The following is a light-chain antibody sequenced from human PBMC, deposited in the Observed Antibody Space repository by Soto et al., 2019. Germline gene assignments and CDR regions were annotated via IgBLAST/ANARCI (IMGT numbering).Light chain of an antibody. CDR3: QQSYRFPKT. Sequence: DVQMTQSPSSLSASVVDSLTLTCRASQTVTSYLNWYQQKPGKAPKLLIYAASTLQSGVPSRFSGSGSGTEFTLTIISLQPEDFATYYCQQSYRFPKTFGRGTKVEVK. V-gene: IGKV1-39*01. CDR1: QTVTSY. CDR2: AAS. J-gene: IGKJ1*01.